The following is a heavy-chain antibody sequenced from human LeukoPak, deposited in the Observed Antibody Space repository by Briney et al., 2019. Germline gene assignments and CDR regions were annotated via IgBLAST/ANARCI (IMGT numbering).Heavy chain of an antibody. CDR3: VRSPACSSGTCYPNWFDP. J-gene: IGHJ5*02. CDR2: TYPGDSNT. Sequence: GESLKISCKGSGYSFTNNWIGWVRQVPGKGLEWMGITYPGDSNTRYSPSFQGQVTISADKSISSAYLQSSSLKASDTAMYYCVRSPACSSGTCYPNWFDPWGQGTLVTVSS. D-gene: IGHD2-15*01. V-gene: IGHV5-51*01. CDR1: GYSFTNNW.